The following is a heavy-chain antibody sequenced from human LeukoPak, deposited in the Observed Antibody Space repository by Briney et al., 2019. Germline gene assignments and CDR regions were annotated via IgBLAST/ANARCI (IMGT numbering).Heavy chain of an antibody. CDR2: ISNDGSRK. CDR3: ARDRAWNYFDY. V-gene: IGHV3-30*03. Sequence: GGSLRLSCAPSGFTFSRHGMPWVRQAPGKGLEWVAIISNDGSRKYYAHSVEGRFTISRDNSKNTLYLQMDSLRAEDTAVYYCARDRAWNYFDYWGQGTLVTVSS. CDR1: GFTFSRHG. D-gene: IGHD3-3*01. J-gene: IGHJ4*02.